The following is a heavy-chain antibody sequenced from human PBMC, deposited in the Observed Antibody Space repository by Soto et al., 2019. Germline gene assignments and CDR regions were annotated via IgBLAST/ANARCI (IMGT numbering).Heavy chain of an antibody. D-gene: IGHD6-19*01. CDR2: ISGNNGDT. CDR3: ARVFKQWLPPDY. Sequence: QVQLVQSGAEVRKPGASVRVSCKASGYTFSSDGIVWVRQAPGQGLEWMGWISGNNGDTNYAQKLQGRVAMTTDTSTNTAYMELRSLISDDTAVYYCARVFKQWLPPDYWGQGTLVTVSS. V-gene: IGHV1-18*01. CDR1: GYTFSSDG. J-gene: IGHJ4*02.